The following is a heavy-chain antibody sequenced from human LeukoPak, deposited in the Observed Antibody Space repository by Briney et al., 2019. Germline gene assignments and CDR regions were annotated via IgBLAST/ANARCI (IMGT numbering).Heavy chain of an antibody. CDR3: ARDASAHMVRGVPANWFDP. CDR2: IIPIFGTA. V-gene: IGHV1-69*01. J-gene: IGHJ5*02. Sequence: SVKVSCKASGGTFSSYAISWVRQAPGQGLEWMGGIIPIFGTANYAQKFQGRVTITADESTSTAYMELSSLRSEDTAVYYCARDASAHMVRGVPANWFDPWGQGTLVTVSS. CDR1: GGTFSSYA. D-gene: IGHD3-10*01.